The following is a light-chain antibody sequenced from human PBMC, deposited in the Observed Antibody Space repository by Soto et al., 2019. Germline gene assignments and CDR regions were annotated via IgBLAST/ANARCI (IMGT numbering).Light chain of an antibody. Sequence: QLVLTQSPSASASLGASVKLTCTLSSGHSSYAIAWHQQQPEKGPRYLMKLNSDGSHSKGDGIPDRLSGSSSGAERYLTISSLQSEDEADYYCQTWGTGPLVFGGGTKLTVL. J-gene: IGLJ2*01. V-gene: IGLV4-69*01. CDR1: SGHSSYA. CDR3: QTWGTGPLV. CDR2: LNSDGSH.